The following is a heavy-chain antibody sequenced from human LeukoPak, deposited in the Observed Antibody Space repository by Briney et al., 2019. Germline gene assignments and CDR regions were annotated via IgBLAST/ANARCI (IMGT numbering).Heavy chain of an antibody. CDR3: ARVEDGYNYPDY. D-gene: IGHD5-24*01. J-gene: IGHJ4*02. CDR2: IYYSGRT. Sequence: SETLSLTCTVSGGSISSGGYYWSWIRQHPGKGLEWIGYIYYSGRTYYNPSLKSRVTISVDTSKNQFSLKLSSVTAADTAVYYCARVEDGYNYPDYWGQGTLVTVSS. V-gene: IGHV4-31*03. CDR1: GGSISSGGYY.